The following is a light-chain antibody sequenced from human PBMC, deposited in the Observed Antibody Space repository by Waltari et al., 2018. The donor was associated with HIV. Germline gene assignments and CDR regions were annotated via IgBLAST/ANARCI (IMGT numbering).Light chain of an antibody. CDR1: SSNIGSRT. V-gene: IGLV1-44*01. CDR2: SNT. Sequence: QSLLPQSPSASGTPGQRVNISCFGTSSNIGSRTVNWYPHFPGTPPKLLIFSNTERPSGVPDRCSGSKSGTSASLAISGLHSQDEADYYCSAWDVTLNGLVFGGGTRLSVL. CDR3: SAWDVTLNGLV. J-gene: IGLJ2*01.